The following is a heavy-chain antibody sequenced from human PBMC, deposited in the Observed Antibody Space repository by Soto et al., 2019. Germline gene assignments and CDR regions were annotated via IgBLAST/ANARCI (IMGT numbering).Heavy chain of an antibody. D-gene: IGHD2-21*02. Sequence: QLQLQESGPGLVKPSETLSLTCTVSGGSISSSSYYWGWIRQPPGKGLEWIGSIYYSGSTYYNPSLKSRVTISVDTSKNQFSLKLSSVTAADTAVYYCARSQDGGSGGNSPHGYWGQGTLVTVSS. CDR3: ARSQDGGSGGNSPHGY. V-gene: IGHV4-39*01. CDR2: IYYSGST. J-gene: IGHJ4*02. CDR1: GGSISSSSYY.